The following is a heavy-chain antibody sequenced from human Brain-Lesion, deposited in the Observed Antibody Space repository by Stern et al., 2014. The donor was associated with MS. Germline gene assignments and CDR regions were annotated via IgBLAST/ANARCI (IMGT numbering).Heavy chain of an antibody. CDR3: AHRRPHSASWYNGDFDY. D-gene: IGHD2-8*01. CDR2: LYWDNDK. CDR1: GVSLRTDGVG. V-gene: IGHV2-5*02. Sequence: QVTLGESGPALVTPTQTLTLTCTFSGVSLRTDGVGVGWVRQAPGQAREGLALLYWDNDKRYNPSLRSRLTTTKDTPRNQDVLTMTNMDPVDTASYYCAHRRPHSASWYNGDFDYWGQGALVTVSS. J-gene: IGHJ4*02.